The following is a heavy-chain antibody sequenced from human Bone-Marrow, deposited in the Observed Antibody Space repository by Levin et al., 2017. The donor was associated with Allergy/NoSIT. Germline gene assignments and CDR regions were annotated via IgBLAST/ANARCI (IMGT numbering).Heavy chain of an antibody. V-gene: IGHV2-5*01. CDR2: IYWNDDK. J-gene: IGHJ5*02. CDR3: AHSFWNGYCSGSRWGRFDP. Sequence: ESGPTLVKPTQTLTLTCTFSGFSLNTFGVGVGWIRQPPGKALEWLGIIYWNDDKRYSPSVKNRLTLTKDTSKNQVVLRMIDMDPLDTGTYYCAHSFWNGYCSGSRWGRFDPWGQGTLVTVAS. D-gene: IGHD2-15*01. CDR1: GFSLNTFGVG.